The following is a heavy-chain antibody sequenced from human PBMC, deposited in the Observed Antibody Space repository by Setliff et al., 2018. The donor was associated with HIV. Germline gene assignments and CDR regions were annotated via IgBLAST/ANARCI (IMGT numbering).Heavy chain of an antibody. J-gene: IGHJ4*02. CDR2: INHSGST. D-gene: IGHD2-21*02. V-gene: IGHV4-34*01. CDR1: GGSFSGYY. CDR3: ARWAVTASDY. Sequence: PSETLSLTCAVYGGSFSGYYWNWIRQPPGKGLEWVGEINHSGSTTYNPSLKSRVPTSVDTSKNQFSLKLNSVTAADTAVYYCARWAVTASDYWGQGTLVTVS.